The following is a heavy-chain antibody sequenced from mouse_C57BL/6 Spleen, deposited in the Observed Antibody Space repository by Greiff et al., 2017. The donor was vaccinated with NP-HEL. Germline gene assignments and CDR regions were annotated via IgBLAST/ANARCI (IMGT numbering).Heavy chain of an antibody. CDR1: GYTFTDYY. J-gene: IGHJ4*01. D-gene: IGHD2-4*01. Sequence: VQLQQSGPELVKPGASVKISCKASGYTFTDYYMNWVKQSHGKSLEWIGDINPNNGGTSYNQKFKGKATLTVDKSSSTAYMELRSLTSEDSAVYYCARTLYDYDGLYYAMDYWGQGTSVTVSS. CDR2: INPNNGGT. V-gene: IGHV1-26*01. CDR3: ARTLYDYDGLYYAMDY.